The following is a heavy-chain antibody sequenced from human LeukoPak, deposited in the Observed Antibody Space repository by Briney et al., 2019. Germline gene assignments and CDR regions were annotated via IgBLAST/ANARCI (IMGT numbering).Heavy chain of an antibody. D-gene: IGHD6-6*01. J-gene: IGHJ4*02. CDR1: GFSFVNYG. V-gene: IGHV3-23*01. Sequence: GGPLRLSCAASGFSFVNYGMSWVRQAPGKGLEWVSTISGTGGSTYYADSVKGRFTISRDNSKNTLYLQMNSLRAEDTAVYYCAKEIYSSSDWGQGTLVTVSS. CDR2: ISGTGGST. CDR3: AKEIYSSSD.